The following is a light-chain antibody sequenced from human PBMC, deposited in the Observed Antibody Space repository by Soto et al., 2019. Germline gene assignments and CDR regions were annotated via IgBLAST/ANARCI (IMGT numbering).Light chain of an antibody. CDR2: DAS. CDR3: QQYNSYSLT. V-gene: IGKV1-5*01. J-gene: IGKJ4*01. Sequence: DIQMTQSPSTLSASVGDRVTITCRASQSISSWLAWYQQKPGKAPKLLIYDASSLESGVPSRFIGSGSGTEFTLTISSLQPDDFASYYCQQYNSYSLTFGGGTKVEIK. CDR1: QSISSW.